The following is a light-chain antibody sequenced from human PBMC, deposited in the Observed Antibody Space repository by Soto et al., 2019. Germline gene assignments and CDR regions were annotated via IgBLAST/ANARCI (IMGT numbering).Light chain of an antibody. CDR1: QSVSSN. CDR3: QQYDNLRLT. J-gene: IGKJ4*01. CDR2: GAS. V-gene: IGKV3-15*01. Sequence: EIVMTQSPATLSVSPGERATLSCRASQSVSSNLAWYQQKPGQAPRLLIYGASTRATGIPARFSGSGSGTDFTFTISSLQPEDIATYYCQQYDNLRLTFGGGTKVDIK.